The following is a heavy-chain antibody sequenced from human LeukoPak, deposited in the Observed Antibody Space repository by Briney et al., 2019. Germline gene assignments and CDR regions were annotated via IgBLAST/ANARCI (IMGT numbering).Heavy chain of an antibody. J-gene: IGHJ4*02. CDR3: ARARYSSSWACDY. Sequence: SETLSLTCTVSGGSISSYYWSWIRQPPGKGLEWIGYNYYSGSTNYNPSLKSRVTISVDTSKNQFSLKLSPVTAADTAVYYCARARYSSSWACDYWGQGTLVTVSS. D-gene: IGHD6-13*01. V-gene: IGHV4-59*01. CDR2: NYYSGST. CDR1: GGSISSYY.